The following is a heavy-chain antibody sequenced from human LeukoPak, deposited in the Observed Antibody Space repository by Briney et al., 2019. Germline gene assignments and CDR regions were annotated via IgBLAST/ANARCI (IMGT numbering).Heavy chain of an antibody. J-gene: IGHJ6*02. V-gene: IGHV3-30-3*01. D-gene: IGHD2-2*01. CDR2: ISYDGSNK. CDR1: GFTFSSYA. Sequence: GGSLRLSCAASGFTFSSYAMHWVRQAPGKGLEWVAVISYDGSNKYYADSVKGRFTISRDNSKSTLYLQMNSLRAEDTAVYYCARGGHCSSTSCYGYYYYYGMDVWGQGTTVTVSS. CDR3: ARGGHCSSTSCYGYYYYYGMDV.